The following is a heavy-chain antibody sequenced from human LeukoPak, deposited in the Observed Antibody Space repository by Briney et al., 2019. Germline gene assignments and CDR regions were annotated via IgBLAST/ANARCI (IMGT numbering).Heavy chain of an antibody. CDR2: IYPGDSDT. D-gene: IGHD3-10*01. CDR1: GYSFTSYW. Sequence: GESLKISCKGSGYSFTSYWIGWVRQMPGKGLEWMGIIYPGDSDTRYSPSFQGQVTISADKSISTAYLQWSSLKASDTAMYYCARQNRVMIGPPLSAFDIWGQGTMVTVSS. CDR3: ARQNRVMIGPPLSAFDI. J-gene: IGHJ3*02. V-gene: IGHV5-51*01.